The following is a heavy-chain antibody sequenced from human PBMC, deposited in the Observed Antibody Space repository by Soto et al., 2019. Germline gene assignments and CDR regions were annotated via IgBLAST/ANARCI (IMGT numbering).Heavy chain of an antibody. CDR2: ISSNGGST. D-gene: IGHD6-6*01. J-gene: IGHJ4*02. Sequence: EVQLVESGGGLVQPGGSLGLSCAASGFTFSSYAMHWVRQAPGKGLEYVSAISSNGGSTYYANSVKGRFTISRDNSKNTLYLQMGSLRAEDMAVYYCARDDYIAARSPLGYWGQGTLVTVSS. V-gene: IGHV3-64*01. CDR1: GFTFSSYA. CDR3: ARDDYIAARSPLGY.